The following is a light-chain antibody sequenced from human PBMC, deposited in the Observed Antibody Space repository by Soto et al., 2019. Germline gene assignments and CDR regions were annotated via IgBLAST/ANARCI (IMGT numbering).Light chain of an antibody. J-gene: IGKJ3*01. Sequence: DIQMTQSPSTLSASVGDRVTITCRANQNVNKWLAWYQQKPGEAPTVLIYDASTSEGGFPSRFSGSGAATECSVNIGSLPADDSAFYYYEQYSRYSSTFGTGTEV. CDR3: EQYSRYSST. CDR1: QNVNKW. V-gene: IGKV1-5*01. CDR2: DAS.